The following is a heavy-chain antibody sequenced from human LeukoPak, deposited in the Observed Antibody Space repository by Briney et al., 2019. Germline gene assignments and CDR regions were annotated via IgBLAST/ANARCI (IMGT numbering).Heavy chain of an antibody. J-gene: IGHJ4*02. CDR2: IYTSGST. V-gene: IGHV4-4*07. CDR1: GDSISNYY. CDR3: ARGPPPDFDY. Sequence: PSETLSLTCTVSGDSISNYYWSWIRQPAGKGLEWIGRIYTSGSTDYNPSLKSRVTMSVDASKNQFSLKVNSVTAADTAVYYCARGPPPDFDYWGLGTLVTVSS.